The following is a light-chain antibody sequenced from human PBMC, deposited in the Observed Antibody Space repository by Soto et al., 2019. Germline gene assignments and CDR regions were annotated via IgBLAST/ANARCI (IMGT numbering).Light chain of an antibody. J-gene: IGKJ1*01. CDR2: GAS. CDR3: QQYNKWPQT. CDR1: QSISFN. Sequence: EIMMTQSPAALSVSPGERVTLSCRASQSISFNLAWYQQKPGQAPRLLIYGASTRATGVPARFSGSGSGTDFTLTISSLQSEDLAVYHCQQYNKWPQTFGQGTKV. V-gene: IGKV3-15*01.